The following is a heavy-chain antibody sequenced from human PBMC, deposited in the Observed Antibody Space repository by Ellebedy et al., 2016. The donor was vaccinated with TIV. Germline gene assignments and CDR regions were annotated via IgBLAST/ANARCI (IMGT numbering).Heavy chain of an antibody. CDR2: IIWISGSI. Sequence: PGGSLRLSCAASGFTFEDYAMHWVRQAPGKGLEWVSVIIWISGSIGYVDSVKGRFTISRDNAKNSLYLQMNSLRPEDTALYYCAKDKRMITFGGVIDYWGQGTLVTVSS. CDR3: AKDKRMITFGGVIDY. V-gene: IGHV3-9*01. D-gene: IGHD3-16*01. J-gene: IGHJ4*02. CDR1: GFTFEDYA.